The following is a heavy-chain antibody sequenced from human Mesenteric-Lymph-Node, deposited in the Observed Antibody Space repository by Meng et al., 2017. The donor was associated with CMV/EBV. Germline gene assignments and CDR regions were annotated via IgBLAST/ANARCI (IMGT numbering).Heavy chain of an antibody. V-gene: IGHV1-3*01. CDR3: ARENRASRDY. CDR1: GYTFINYA. J-gene: IGHJ4*02. Sequence: VSCKTSGYTFINYAMHWVRQAPGQSLEWTGWINPANGNTKYSQKFQGRVTMTKDTSASTASMELSSLRSEDTAVYYCARENRASRDYWGQGTLVTVSS. CDR2: INPANGNT.